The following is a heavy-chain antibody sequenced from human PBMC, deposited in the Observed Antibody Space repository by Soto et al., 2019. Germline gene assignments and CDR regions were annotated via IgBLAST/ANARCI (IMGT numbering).Heavy chain of an antibody. CDR3: ARAKREVTMVRGVIINWFDP. Sequence: SETLSLTCAVYGGSFSGYYWSWIRQPPGKGLEWIGDINHSGSTHYNPSLKSRVTISVDRSKNQFSLKLSSVTAADTAVYYCARAKREVTMVRGVIINWFDPWGQGTLVTVSS. CDR1: GGSFSGYY. CDR2: INHSGST. J-gene: IGHJ5*02. D-gene: IGHD3-10*01. V-gene: IGHV4-34*01.